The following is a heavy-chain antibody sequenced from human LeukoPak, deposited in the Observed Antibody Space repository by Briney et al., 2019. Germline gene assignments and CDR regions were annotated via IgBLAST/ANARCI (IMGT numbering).Heavy chain of an antibody. D-gene: IGHD2-2*01. V-gene: IGHV3-66*01. CDR1: GFTVSRNY. Sequence: GGSMRLSCAASGFTVSRNYMSWVRQAPGKGLEWVSVIYSGGSTYYADSVKGRFTISRDNSKNTLYLQMNSLRAEDTAVYYCARDGVRIPAAITHWGQGTLVTVSS. J-gene: IGHJ4*02. CDR2: IYSGGST. CDR3: ARDGVRIPAAITH.